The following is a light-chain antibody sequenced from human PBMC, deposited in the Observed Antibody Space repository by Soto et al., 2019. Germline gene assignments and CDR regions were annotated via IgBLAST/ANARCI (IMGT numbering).Light chain of an antibody. Sequence: DIQMTQSPSSLSASVGDRVTITCRASQSISSYLNWYQQKPGTAPKLLIYAASSLQSGVPSRFSGSGSGTDFTLTISSLQPEDFATYYCQQSYSTPTTFGQGTKVEIK. CDR3: QQSYSTPTT. CDR1: QSISSY. V-gene: IGKV1-39*01. J-gene: IGKJ1*01. CDR2: AAS.